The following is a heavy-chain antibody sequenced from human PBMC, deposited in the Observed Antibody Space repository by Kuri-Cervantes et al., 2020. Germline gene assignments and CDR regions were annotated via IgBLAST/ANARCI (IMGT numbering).Heavy chain of an antibody. V-gene: IGHV4-34*01. CDR1: GGSFSGYY. J-gene: IGHJ6*03. D-gene: IGHD6-19*01. CDR2: INHSGST. Sequence: SETLSLTCAVYGGSFSGYYWSWIRQPPGKGLEWIGEINHSGSTNYNPSLKSRVTISVDTSKNQFSLKLSSVTAADTAVYYCVRVTKYSSGFYFYYMDVWGKGTTVTVSS. CDR3: VRVTKYSSGFYFYYMDV.